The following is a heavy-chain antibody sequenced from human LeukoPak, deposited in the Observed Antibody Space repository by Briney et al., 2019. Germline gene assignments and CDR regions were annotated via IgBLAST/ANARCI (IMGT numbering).Heavy chain of an antibody. D-gene: IGHD3-3*01. V-gene: IGHV4-59*01. Sequence: SEPLSLTCTVSGGSISSYYWSWMRQPPGKGLEWIGYIYYSGSTNYNPSLKSRVTISVDTSKNQFSLKLSSVTAADTAVYYCARDPVLRFLEWFQDDWYFDLWGRGTLVTVSS. CDR3: ARDPVLRFLEWFQDDWYFDL. CDR1: GGSISSYY. J-gene: IGHJ2*01. CDR2: IYYSGST.